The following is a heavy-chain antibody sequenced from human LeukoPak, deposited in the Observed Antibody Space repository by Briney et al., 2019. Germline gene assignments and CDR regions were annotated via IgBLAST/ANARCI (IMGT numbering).Heavy chain of an antibody. J-gene: IGHJ3*02. CDR2: ISYDGSNK. CDR1: GFTFSSYA. D-gene: IGHD3-10*01. V-gene: IGHV3-30-3*01. CDR3: ARDSEVNAFDI. Sequence: GGSLRLSRAASGFTFSSYAMHWVRQAPGKGLEWVAVISYDGSNKYYADSVKGRFTISRDNSKNTLYLQMNSLRAEDTAVYYCARDSEVNAFDIWGQGTMVTVSS.